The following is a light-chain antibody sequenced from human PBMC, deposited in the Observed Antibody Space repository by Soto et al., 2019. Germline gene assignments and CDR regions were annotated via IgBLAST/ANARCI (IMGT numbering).Light chain of an antibody. CDR3: SSYTSSTDYV. Sequence: VLTQPASVSGSPGQSITISCTGTTSDFGFYNYVSWYQHHPGKAPKLLIYEVTNRHSGVSNRFSGSKSGNTASLTISGLQAEDEADYYCSSYTSSTDYVFGTGTKVTVL. J-gene: IGLJ1*01. CDR2: EVT. V-gene: IGLV2-14*01. CDR1: TSDFGFYNY.